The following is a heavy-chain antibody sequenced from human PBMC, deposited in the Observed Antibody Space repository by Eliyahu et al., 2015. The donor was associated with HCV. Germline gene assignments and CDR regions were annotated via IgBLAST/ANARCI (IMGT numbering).Heavy chain of an antibody. J-gene: IGHJ4*02. CDR2: IISNSGDT. CDR1: XYTFTGXX. D-gene: IGHD1-1*01. Sequence: QVQLVQSGAEVKKPGAXVKVSCXAXXYTFTGXXMXWVRQAPGQGLEWXGRIISNSGDTNYAQEFQGRVTMTRDTSVSTAYMELRSLISDDTAVYYCARGHNFGFEYWGQGTLVTVSS. V-gene: IGHV1-2*06. CDR3: ARGHNFGFEY.